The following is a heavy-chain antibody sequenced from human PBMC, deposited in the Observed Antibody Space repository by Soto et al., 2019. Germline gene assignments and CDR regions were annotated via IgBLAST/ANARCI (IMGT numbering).Heavy chain of an antibody. Sequence: EVQLVQSGAEVKKPGESLRISCKGSGYSFTSHWISWVRRMPGKGLEWMGRIDPSDSYTSYSPSFQGHVTISADRSISTVYLQWSSLKASDTAMYYCARGDTALSYWYFDLWGRGTLVTVSS. D-gene: IGHD5-18*01. CDR1: GYSFTSHW. CDR2: IDPSDSYT. CDR3: ARGDTALSYWYFDL. J-gene: IGHJ2*01. V-gene: IGHV5-10-1*01.